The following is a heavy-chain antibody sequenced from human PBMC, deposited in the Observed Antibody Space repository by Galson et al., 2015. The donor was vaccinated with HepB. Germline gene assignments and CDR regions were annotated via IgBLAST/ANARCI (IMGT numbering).Heavy chain of an antibody. CDR2: ISGDGTKT. CDR1: GFMFSDYW. Sequence: SLRLSCAGSGFMFSDYWMHWVRQGPGKGLEWVSYISGDGTKTYYADSVKGRFAISRDNAKNTVYLQMSSHRVEDTSVYYCVREEGDDSSDWFDPWGQGALVTVSS. V-gene: IGHV3-74*01. D-gene: IGHD2-15*01. J-gene: IGHJ5*02. CDR3: VREEGDDSSDWFDP.